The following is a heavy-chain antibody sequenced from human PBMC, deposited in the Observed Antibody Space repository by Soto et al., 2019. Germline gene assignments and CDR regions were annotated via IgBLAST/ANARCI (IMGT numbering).Heavy chain of an antibody. J-gene: IGHJ4*02. CDR2: ISSNGGST. CDR1: GFTFSSYA. CDR3: VKSGGYYYELPYYFDY. Sequence: GGSLRLSCSASGFTFSSYAMHWVRQAPGKGLEYVSAISSNGGSTYYADSVKGRFTISRDNSKYTLYLQMSSLRAEDTAVYYCVKSGGYYYELPYYFDYWGQGTLVTVSS. D-gene: IGHD3-22*01. V-gene: IGHV3-64D*08.